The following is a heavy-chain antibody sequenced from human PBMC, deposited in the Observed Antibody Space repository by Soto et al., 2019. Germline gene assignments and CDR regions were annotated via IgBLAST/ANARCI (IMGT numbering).Heavy chain of an antibody. Sequence: SQTLSLTCTISGDSVSSNTAAWNWIRSSPSRGLEWLGRTYYRSNWRHDYAVSVKSRITVNPDTSKNHFSLQLNSVTPDDTAVYYCARGVAGSGFDLWGQGTLVTVSS. CDR1: GDSVSSNTAA. CDR2: TYYRSNWRH. J-gene: IGHJ4*02. CDR3: ARGVAGSGFDL. V-gene: IGHV6-1*01. D-gene: IGHD6-19*01.